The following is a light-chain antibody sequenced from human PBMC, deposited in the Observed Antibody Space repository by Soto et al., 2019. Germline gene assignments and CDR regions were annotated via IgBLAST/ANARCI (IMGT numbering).Light chain of an antibody. Sequence: EIVLTQSPGTLSLSPGERATLSCRASQSVSSSYLAWYQQKPGQAPRLLIYGASSRATGIPDRFSGSGSGTDFTLTISSLQPEDFATYYCQQSYSTPWTFGQGTEVEIK. CDR3: QQSYSTPWT. CDR2: GAS. V-gene: IGKV3-20*01. J-gene: IGKJ1*01. CDR1: QSVSSSY.